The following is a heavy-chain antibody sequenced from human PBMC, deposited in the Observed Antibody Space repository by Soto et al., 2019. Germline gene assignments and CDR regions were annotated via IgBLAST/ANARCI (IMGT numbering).Heavy chain of an antibody. CDR3: ARGLYGATPCY. D-gene: IGHD2-15*01. J-gene: IGHJ4*02. CDR1: GFTFSNYA. V-gene: IGHV3-7*05. CDR2: IKQDVSEK. Sequence: EVQLVESGGGLVQPGGSLRLSCAASGFTFSNYAMSWVRQAPGKGLEWVANIKQDVSEKYYVDSVKGRFTIARDNAKKSLYLQMTRLRAADTAVYYCARGLYGATPCYGGQGTLSTFS.